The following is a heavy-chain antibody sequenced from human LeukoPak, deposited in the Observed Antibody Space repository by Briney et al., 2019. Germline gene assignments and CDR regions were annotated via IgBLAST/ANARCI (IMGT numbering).Heavy chain of an antibody. CDR2: IYYSGTT. V-gene: IGHV4-30-4*01. D-gene: IGHD2-8*01. J-gene: IGHJ4*01. CDR3: TSGGMVSGDY. Sequence: PSQTLSLTCTVSGGSISSGDYYWSWIRQPPGKGLEWIGYIYYSGTTYYNPSLKSRVTISVDTSKNQFSLKLTSVTAADTAVYYCTSGGMVSGDYWGHGTLVTVSS. CDR1: GGSISSGDYY.